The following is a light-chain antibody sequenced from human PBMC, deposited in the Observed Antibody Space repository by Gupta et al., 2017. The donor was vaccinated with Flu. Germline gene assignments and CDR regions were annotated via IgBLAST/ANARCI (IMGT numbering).Light chain of an antibody. CDR3: EQWEEVIDGPV. CDR2: KNE. V-gene: IGLV1-44*01. Sequence: RVTIHCSGKSTHIGSKTVSWYQQLPGEAPKVIIYKNEERASGVADRFSGIQSGASASLALDGLKSEDEAMYFCEQWEEVIDGPVFGGGTRLTVL. J-gene: IGLJ3*02. CDR1: STHIGSKT.